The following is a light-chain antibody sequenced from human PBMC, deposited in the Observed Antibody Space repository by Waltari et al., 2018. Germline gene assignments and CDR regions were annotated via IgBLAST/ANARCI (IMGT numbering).Light chain of an antibody. CDR2: SNN. J-gene: IGLJ3*02. CDR1: NSNIGTNY. CDR3: AAWDDSLSVWV. Sequence: QSVLTQPPSASGTPGQRATISCVGSNSNIGTNYVYWYHQLPGTAPKLLIYSNNQRPSGVPDRFSGSKSGTSASLAISGLRSEDEADYYCAAWDDSLSVWVFGGGTKLTVL. V-gene: IGLV1-47*01.